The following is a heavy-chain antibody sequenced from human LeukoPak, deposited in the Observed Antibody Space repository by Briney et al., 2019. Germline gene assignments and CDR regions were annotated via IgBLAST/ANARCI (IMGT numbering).Heavy chain of an antibody. Sequence: GSLRLSCATSGFSFSSYAMSWVRQAPGKGLEWVSAMSSSDDGRYYAASVRGRFTISRDTSRSTLYLQMNSLRAEDTAVYYCAKGSKAVLITRDHYMDVWGTGTTVTISS. CDR2: MSSSDDGR. V-gene: IGHV3-23*01. CDR3: AKGSKAVLITRDHYMDV. CDR1: GFSFSSYA. D-gene: IGHD3-16*01. J-gene: IGHJ6*03.